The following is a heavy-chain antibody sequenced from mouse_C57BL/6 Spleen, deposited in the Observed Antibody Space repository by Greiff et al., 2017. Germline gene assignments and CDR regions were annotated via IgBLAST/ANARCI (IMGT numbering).Heavy chain of an antibody. CDR3: ARRDYYGSSYGGYFDY. CDR2: IYPSDSET. Sequence: QVQLQQPGAELVRPGSSVKLSCKASGYTFTSYWMDWVKQRPGQGLEWIGNIYPSDSETHYNQKFKDKATLTVDKSSSTAYMQLSSLTSEDSAVYDCARRDYYGSSYGGYFDYWGQGTTLTVSS. J-gene: IGHJ2*01. V-gene: IGHV1-61*01. CDR1: GYTFTSYW. D-gene: IGHD1-1*01.